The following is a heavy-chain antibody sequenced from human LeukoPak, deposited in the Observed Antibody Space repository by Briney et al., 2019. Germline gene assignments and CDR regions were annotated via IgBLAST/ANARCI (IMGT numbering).Heavy chain of an antibody. CDR2: ISYDGSNK. J-gene: IGHJ4*02. D-gene: IGHD3-22*01. V-gene: IGHV3-30*18. CDR3: AKVLYYYDSSGPSYYFDY. Sequence: GGSLRLSCAASGFTFSSYGMHWVRQAPGKGLEWVAVISYDGSNKYYADSVKGRFTISRDNSKNTLYLQMNSLRAEDTAVYYCAKVLYYYDSSGPSYYFDYWGQGTQVTVSS. CDR1: GFTFSSYG.